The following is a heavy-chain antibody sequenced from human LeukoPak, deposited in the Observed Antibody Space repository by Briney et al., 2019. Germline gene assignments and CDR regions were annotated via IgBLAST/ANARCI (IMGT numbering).Heavy chain of an antibody. V-gene: IGHV4-59*12. J-gene: IGHJ4*02. D-gene: IGHD2-21*01. CDR3: ARDYHCGGGDCSWVDY. Sequence: PSETLSLTCTVSGGSISSYYWSWIRQPPGKGLEWIGYIHHSGSTYYNPSLNSRVTVSVDRSKNQFSLKMTSVTAADTAVYYCARDYHCGGGDCSWVDYWGQGTLVSVSS. CDR2: IHHSGST. CDR1: GGSISSYY.